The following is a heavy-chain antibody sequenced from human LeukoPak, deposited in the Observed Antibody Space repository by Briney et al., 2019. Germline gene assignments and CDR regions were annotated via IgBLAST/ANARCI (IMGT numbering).Heavy chain of an antibody. J-gene: IGHJ4*02. CDR2: INPDGRGT. Sequence: GGSLRLSCAASGFRFSNSWMTWFRQAPGKGLECVAIINPDGRGTSYVDSVKGRFTISRDNAKNSLYLQMNSLRGEDTAVYFCAQGQGSDSWGQGTLVTVSS. CDR1: GFRFSNSW. V-gene: IGHV3-7*01. CDR3: AQGQGSDS. D-gene: IGHD2-21*01.